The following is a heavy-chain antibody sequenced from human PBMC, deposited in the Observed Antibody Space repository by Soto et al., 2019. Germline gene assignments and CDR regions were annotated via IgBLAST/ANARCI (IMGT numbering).Heavy chain of an antibody. J-gene: IGHJ2*01. Sequence: GGSLRLSCAASGFTFSSYAMSWVRQAPGKGLEWVSAISGSGGSTYYADSVKGRFTISRDNSKNTLYLQMNSLRAEDTAVYYCAKAPCGVVFYWYFDRWGRGTRVTVSS. V-gene: IGHV3-23*01. D-gene: IGHD3-3*01. CDR1: GFTFSSYA. CDR3: AKAPCGVVFYWYFDR. CDR2: ISGSGGST.